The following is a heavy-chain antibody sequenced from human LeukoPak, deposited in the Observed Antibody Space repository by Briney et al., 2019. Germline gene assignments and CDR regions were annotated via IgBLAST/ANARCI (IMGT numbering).Heavy chain of an antibody. CDR2: ISGSGGST. CDR1: GFTFCNYA. CDR3: AKGRSIDY. J-gene: IGHJ4*01. V-gene: IGHV3-23*01. Sequence: PGGSLRLSCAASGFTFCNYAMSWVRQAPGKGLDWVSGISGSGGSTNYADSVKGRFTISRDNSKNTLYLQMNSLRADDTAVYYCAKGRSIDYLGHRTLVTVSS.